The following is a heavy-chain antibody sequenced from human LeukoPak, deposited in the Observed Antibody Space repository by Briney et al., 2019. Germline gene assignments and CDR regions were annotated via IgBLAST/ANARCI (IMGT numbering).Heavy chain of an antibody. CDR1: GCTFTNYY. CDR3: ARGSQVYYDILTGTRGPIDV. V-gene: IGHV1-46*01. D-gene: IGHD3-9*01. Sequence: GASVKVSCKGSGCTFTNYYIQWVRQAPGQELEWMGITYPIGGSTNYAQKFQGRVTMTRDTSTSTVYMELSRLRSDDTAVYYCARGSQVYYDILTGTRGPIDVWGLWTTVTVSS. CDR2: TYPIGGST. J-gene: IGHJ6*02.